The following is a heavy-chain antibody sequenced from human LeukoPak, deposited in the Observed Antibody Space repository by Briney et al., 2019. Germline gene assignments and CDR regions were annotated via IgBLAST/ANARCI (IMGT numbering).Heavy chain of an antibody. D-gene: IGHD2-2*01. V-gene: IGHV3-23*01. CDR2: TSGSGDIT. CDR3: ARDQSGCSSTSCYLDGDNWFDP. CDR1: GFTFSTYA. J-gene: IGHJ5*02. Sequence: PGGSLRLSCAASGFTFSTYAMSWVRQAPGKGLEWVSATSGSGDITYYADSVKGRFTISRDNSKNTLYLQMNSLRAEDTAVYYCARDQSGCSSTSCYLDGDNWFDPWGQGTLVTVSS.